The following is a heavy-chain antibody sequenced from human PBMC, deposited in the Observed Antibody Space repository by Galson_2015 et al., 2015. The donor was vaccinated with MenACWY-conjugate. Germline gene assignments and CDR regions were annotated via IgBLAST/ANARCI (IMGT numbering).Heavy chain of an antibody. D-gene: IGHD1-1*01. J-gene: IGHJ4*02. CDR2: FKADGSFS. V-gene: IGHV3-74*01. Sequence: SLRLSCAASGFTFTYYWMHWVRQPPGKGLGWTSYFKADGSFSNYADSVKGRFTISTDNAKDMVYLQMDGLGDEDTAVYFCARDNNWSFDSWGQGTLVTVSS. CDR1: GFTFTYYW. CDR3: ARDNNWSFDS.